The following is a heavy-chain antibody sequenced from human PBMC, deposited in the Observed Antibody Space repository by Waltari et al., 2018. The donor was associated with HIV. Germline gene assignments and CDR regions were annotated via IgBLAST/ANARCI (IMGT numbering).Heavy chain of an antibody. CDR1: GYTFSTYD. J-gene: IGHJ6*02. Sequence: QVQLVQSGAEVKKPGASVKVSCKASGYTFSTYDINWVRQATGQGLGWRGGINPKRGNTGYAQKFQGRFNMTMNSSIRTAYMELSSLRSDDTAVYYCSRGLHCTATSCLLYHGMDVWGQGTAVSVSS. D-gene: IGHD2-2*01. V-gene: IGHV1-8*01. CDR2: INPKRGNT. CDR3: SRGLHCTATSCLLYHGMDV.